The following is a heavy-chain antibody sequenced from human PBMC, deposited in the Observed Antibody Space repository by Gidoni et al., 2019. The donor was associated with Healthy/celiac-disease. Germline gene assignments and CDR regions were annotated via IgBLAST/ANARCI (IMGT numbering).Heavy chain of an antibody. D-gene: IGHD6-13*01. Sequence: QVQLVQSGAEVKKPGSSVKVSCKASGGTFSSYAISWVRQAPGQGLEWVGRIIPTLGMANNAQKVQGRVTFTPDKSTSTAYMELSSLSSEDTAVYYCAREKGRQQLIRGGWAFDIWGQGTMVTVSS. CDR1: GGTFSSYA. V-gene: IGHV1-69*04. J-gene: IGHJ3*02. CDR3: AREKGRQQLIRGGWAFDI. CDR2: IIPTLGMA.